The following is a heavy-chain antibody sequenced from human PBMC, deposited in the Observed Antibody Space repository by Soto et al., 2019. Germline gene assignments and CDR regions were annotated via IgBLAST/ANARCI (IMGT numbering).Heavy chain of an antibody. CDR1: GFTFINYE. D-gene: IGHD4-4*01. Sequence: EVQLVESGGGLVQAGGSLRLSCAVFGFTFINYEMNWVRQAPGEGLEWVSYISNTGRAKYYAESVKGRFTISRDNAKNSLYLQMNSLRAEDTAVYYCARDPEIYSGKFDYGLDVWGQGTTVTVSS. J-gene: IGHJ6*02. V-gene: IGHV3-48*03. CDR3: ARDPEIYSGKFDYGLDV. CDR2: ISNTGRAK.